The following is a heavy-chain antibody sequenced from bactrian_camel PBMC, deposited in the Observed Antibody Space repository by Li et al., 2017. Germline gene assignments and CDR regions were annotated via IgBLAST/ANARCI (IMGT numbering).Heavy chain of an antibody. V-gene: IGHV3S57*01. CDR3: ASNHGNWFWGTYDY. CDR1: RTYSGYH. J-gene: IGHJ4*01. D-gene: IGHD7*01. Sequence: HVQLVESGGGSVQAGGSLRLSCARTYSGYHMAWFRQAPGLEREGVAVLLSDDTTKYADSVKGRFTISRDNAKNTLYLRMNSLETEDTAVHYCASNHGNWFWGTYDYCGQGTQVTVS. CDR2: LLSDDTT.